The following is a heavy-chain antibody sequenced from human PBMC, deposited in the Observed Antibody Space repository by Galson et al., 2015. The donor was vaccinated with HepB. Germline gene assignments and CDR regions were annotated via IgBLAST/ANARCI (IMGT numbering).Heavy chain of an antibody. D-gene: IGHD6-13*01. J-gene: IGHJ6*02. CDR3: ARVIAAAEPNYYYYGMDV. CDR1: GYTFTSYA. CDR2: INAGNGNT. V-gene: IGHV1-3*01. Sequence: SVKVSCKASGYTFTSYAMHWVRQAPGQRLEWMGWINAGNGNTKYSQKFQGRVTITRDTSASTAYMELSSLRSEDTAVYYCARVIAAAEPNYYYYGMDVWGQGTTVTVSS.